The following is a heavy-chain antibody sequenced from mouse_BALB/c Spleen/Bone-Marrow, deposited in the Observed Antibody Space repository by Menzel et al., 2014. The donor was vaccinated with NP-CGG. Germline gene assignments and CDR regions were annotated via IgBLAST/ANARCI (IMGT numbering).Heavy chain of an antibody. CDR1: GYSITSGYT. Sequence: VQLKESGPDLVKPSQPLSLSCTVTGYSITSGYTCHWIRQFPGNTLEWMGYIHYSGTTNYNPSLKSRISITRDTSKNQFFLQLNSVTTEDTATYYCAITTVVNAMDYWGQGTSVTVSS. CDR3: AITTVVNAMDY. D-gene: IGHD1-1*01. J-gene: IGHJ4*01. CDR2: IHYSGTT. V-gene: IGHV3-1*02.